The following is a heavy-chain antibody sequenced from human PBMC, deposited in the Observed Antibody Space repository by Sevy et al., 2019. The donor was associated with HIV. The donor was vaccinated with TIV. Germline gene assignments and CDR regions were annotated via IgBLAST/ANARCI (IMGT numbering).Heavy chain of an antibody. J-gene: IGHJ4*02. CDR1: GFTFSNAW. V-gene: IGHV3-15*01. CDR3: TTGPVGYVARRRDY. Sequence: GGLRLSCAASGFTFSNAWMSWVRQAPGKGLEWVGRIKSKTDGGTTDYAAPVKGRFTISRDDSKNTLYLQMNSLKTEDTAVYYCTTGPVGYVARRRDYWGQGTLVTVSS. CDR2: IKSKTDGGTT. D-gene: IGHD5-12*01.